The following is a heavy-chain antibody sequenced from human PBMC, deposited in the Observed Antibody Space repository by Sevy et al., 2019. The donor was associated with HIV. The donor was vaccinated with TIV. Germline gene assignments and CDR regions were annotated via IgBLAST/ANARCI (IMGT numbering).Heavy chain of an antibody. Sequence: GGSLRLSCEASGFTFSDSWMHWVRQAPGKGLVWVSRINRDGSSTDYADSVKGRFTISRDNAKNTLYLQMISLRAEDTAVYYCARGRDCGGGSCDGYHYYGMDVWGRGTTVTVSS. J-gene: IGHJ6*02. CDR1: GFTFSDSW. CDR3: ARGRDCGGGSCDGYHYYGMDV. V-gene: IGHV3-74*01. D-gene: IGHD2-15*01. CDR2: INRDGSST.